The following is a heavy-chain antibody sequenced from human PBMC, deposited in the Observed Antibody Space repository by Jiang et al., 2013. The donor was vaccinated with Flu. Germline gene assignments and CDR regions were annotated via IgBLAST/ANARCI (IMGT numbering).Heavy chain of an antibody. CDR2: IYPGDSDT. D-gene: IGHD2-2*02. V-gene: IGHV5-51*01. Sequence: IGWVRQMPGKGLEWMGIIYPGDSDTRYSPSFQGQVTISADKSISTAYLQWSSLKASDTAMYYCARPGELLYGQWYFDYWGQGTLVTVSS. CDR3: ARPGELLYGQWYFDY. J-gene: IGHJ4*02.